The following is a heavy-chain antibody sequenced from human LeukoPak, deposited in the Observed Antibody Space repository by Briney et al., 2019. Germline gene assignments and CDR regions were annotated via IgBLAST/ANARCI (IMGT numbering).Heavy chain of an antibody. Sequence: PSETLSLTCTVSGGSISSYYWSWIRQPPGKGLEWMGYIYYSGSTNYNPSLKSRVTISVDTSKNQFSLKLSSVTAADTAVYYCARDRRTYCSSTSCYHPFDYWGQGTLVTVSS. CDR2: IYYSGST. CDR1: GGSISSYY. D-gene: IGHD2-2*01. CDR3: ARDRRTYCSSTSCYHPFDY. V-gene: IGHV4-59*01. J-gene: IGHJ4*02.